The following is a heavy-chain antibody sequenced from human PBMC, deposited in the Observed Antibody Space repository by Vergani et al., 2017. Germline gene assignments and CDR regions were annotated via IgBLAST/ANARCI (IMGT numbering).Heavy chain of an antibody. D-gene: IGHD6-13*01. CDR2: INPSGGST. CDR3: ARLLTWYAENDY. CDR1: GYTFTSYY. Sequence: QVQLVQSGAEVKKPGASVKVSCKASGYTFTSYYMHWVRQAPGQGLEWMGIINPSGGSTSYAQKFQGRVTMTRDTSKNQFSLKLSSVTAADTAVYYCARLLTWYAENDYWGQGTLVTVSS. V-gene: IGHV1-46*01. J-gene: IGHJ4*02.